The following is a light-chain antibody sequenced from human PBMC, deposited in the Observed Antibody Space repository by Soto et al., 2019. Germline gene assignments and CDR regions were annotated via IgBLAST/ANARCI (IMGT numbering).Light chain of an antibody. V-gene: IGKV3-15*01. CDR2: GAS. CDR3: QHYNNWPRT. Sequence: EIVMTQSPATLSVSPGERATLSCRASQSVSSNLAWYQQKPGQAPRLLIYGASTRATGIPARFSGSGSGTEFTLTISSRQSEDWAVYYCQHYNNWPRTFGQGTKVEIK. J-gene: IGKJ1*01. CDR1: QSVSSN.